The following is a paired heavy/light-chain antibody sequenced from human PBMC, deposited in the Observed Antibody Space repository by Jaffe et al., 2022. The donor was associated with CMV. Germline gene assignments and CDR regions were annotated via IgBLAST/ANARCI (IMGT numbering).Heavy chain of an antibody. CDR3: ARRVAAAGTISDAFDI. V-gene: IGHV5-51*01. D-gene: IGHD6-13*01. CDR2: IHPGESDT. Sequence: EVQLVQSGAEVKKPGESLKISCKGSGYSFTSYWIGWVRQMPGKGLEWMGIIHPGESDTRYSPSLQGQVTISADKSISTAYLQWSSLKVSDTAMYYCARRVAAAGTISDAFDIWGQGTMVTVSS. CDR1: GYSFTSYW. J-gene: IGHJ3*02.
Light chain of an antibody. J-gene: IGKJ1*01. CDR1: QSIRSW. V-gene: IGKV1-5*03. CDR2: KAS. Sequence: DIQMTQSPSTLSASVGDRVTITCRASQSIRSWLAWYQQKPGKAPKLLIYKASTLESGVPSRFSGSGSGTEFTLTISSLQPDDFATYYCQQYNSYSTFGQGTKVEIK. CDR3: QQYNSYST.